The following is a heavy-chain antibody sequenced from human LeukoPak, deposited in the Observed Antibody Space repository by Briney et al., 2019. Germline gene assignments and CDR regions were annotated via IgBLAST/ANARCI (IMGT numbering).Heavy chain of an antibody. CDR2: INSDGRST. CDR1: GFTFSSNW. Sequence: GGSLRLSCSASGFTFSSNWMHWVRQAPGKGLVWVSRINSDGRSTSYADSVKGRFTISRDNAKNTLYLQMNSLRAEDTAVYYCASKAGLALDYWGQGTLVTVSS. V-gene: IGHV3-74*01. J-gene: IGHJ4*02. CDR3: ASKAGLALDY. D-gene: IGHD6-13*01.